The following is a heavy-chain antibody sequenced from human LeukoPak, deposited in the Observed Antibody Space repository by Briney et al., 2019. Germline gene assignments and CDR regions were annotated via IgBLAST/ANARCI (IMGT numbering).Heavy chain of an antibody. J-gene: IGHJ5*02. V-gene: IGHV5-51*01. D-gene: IGHD3-10*01. Sequence: EESLKISCKTSGYSFTTYWIGWVRQMPGTGLEWVGAIYPDDSDTRYSPSFQGQVVISADGSIRTAYLQWNTLKTSDTAMYYCVRQRGASGTINHFDPWGQGTLVTVSS. CDR2: IYPDDSDT. CDR3: VRQRGASGTINHFDP. CDR1: GYSFTTYW.